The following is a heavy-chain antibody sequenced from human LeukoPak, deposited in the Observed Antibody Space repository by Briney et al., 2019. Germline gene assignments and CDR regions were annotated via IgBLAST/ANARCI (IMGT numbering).Heavy chain of an antibody. CDR1: GGSFSGYY. CDR3: ARVRLYPYGMDV. D-gene: IGHD2-8*01. V-gene: IGHV4-34*01. CDR2: INHSGST. Sequence: SETLSLTCAVYGGSFSGYYWSWIRQPPGKGLEWIGEINHSGSTNYNPSLKSRVTISVDTSKNQFSLKLSSVTAADTAVYYCARVRLYPYGMDVWGQGTTVTVSS. J-gene: IGHJ6*02.